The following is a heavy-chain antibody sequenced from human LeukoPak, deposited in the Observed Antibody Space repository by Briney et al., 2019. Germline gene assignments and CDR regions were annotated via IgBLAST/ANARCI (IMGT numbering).Heavy chain of an antibody. Sequence: PSETLSLTCTVSGGSISSGSYYWGWIRQPAGKGLEWIGRIYTSGSTNYNPSLKSRVTISVDTSKNQFSLKLSSVTAADTAVYYCARGKTYYYDSSFDYWGQGTLVTVSS. CDR1: GGSISSGSYY. CDR3: ARGKTYYYDSSFDY. J-gene: IGHJ4*02. V-gene: IGHV4-61*02. D-gene: IGHD3-22*01. CDR2: IYTSGST.